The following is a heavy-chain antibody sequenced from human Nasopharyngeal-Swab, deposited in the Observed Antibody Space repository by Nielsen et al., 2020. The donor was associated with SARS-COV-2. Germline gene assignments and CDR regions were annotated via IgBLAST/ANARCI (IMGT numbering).Heavy chain of an antibody. CDR3: ARDRASYDSSGYYRLTG. D-gene: IGHD3-22*01. CDR2: ISSSSYI. Sequence: GASLKICWAASGFTFSSYSMNWVRQAPGKGLEWVSSISSSSYIYYADSVKGRFTISRDNAKNSLYLQMNSLRAEDTTVYYCARDRASYDSSGYYRLTGWGQGTLVTVSS. CDR1: GFTFSSYS. V-gene: IGHV3-21*01. J-gene: IGHJ4*02.